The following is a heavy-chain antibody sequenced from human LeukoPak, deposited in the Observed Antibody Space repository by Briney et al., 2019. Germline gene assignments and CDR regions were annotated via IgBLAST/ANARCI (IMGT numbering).Heavy chain of an antibody. V-gene: IGHV1-69*01. Sequence: SVKVSCKASGGTLSSYAISWVRQAPGQGLEWMGGIIPIFGTANYAQKFQGRVTITADEYTSTAYMELSSLRSEDTAVYYCARGDFWSGSFDYWGQGTLVTVSS. D-gene: IGHD3-3*01. J-gene: IGHJ4*02. CDR3: ARGDFWSGSFDY. CDR2: IIPIFGTA. CDR1: GGTLSSYA.